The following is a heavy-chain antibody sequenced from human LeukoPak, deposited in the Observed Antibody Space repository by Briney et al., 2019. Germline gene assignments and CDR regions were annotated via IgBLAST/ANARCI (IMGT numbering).Heavy chain of an antibody. V-gene: IGHV3-30*18. CDR1: GFTFSGYG. D-gene: IGHD6-13*01. J-gene: IGHJ4*02. Sequence: GGSLRLSCAASGFTFSGYGMHWVRQAPGKGLEWVAVISYDGSNKYYADSVKGRFTISRDNSKNTLYLQMNSLRAEDTAVYYCAKDGTEAAAGTDWGQGTLVTVSS. CDR2: ISYDGSNK. CDR3: AKDGTEAAAGTD.